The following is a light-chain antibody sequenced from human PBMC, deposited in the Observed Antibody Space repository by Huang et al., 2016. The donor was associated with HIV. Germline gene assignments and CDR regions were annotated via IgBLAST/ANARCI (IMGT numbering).Light chain of an antibody. Sequence: DIVVTQSPLSLPVTPGEPASISCRSSQTLLHGSAYNYLDWYLQKPGQSPQLRIYLASNRASWFSDRLSVSGSGTDFTLEISRVEPEDVGVYYCMQTLQTPFTFGQGTRVEI. CDR2: LAS. CDR3: MQTLQTPFT. V-gene: IGKV2-28*01. J-gene: IGKJ2*01. CDR1: QTLLHGSAYNY.